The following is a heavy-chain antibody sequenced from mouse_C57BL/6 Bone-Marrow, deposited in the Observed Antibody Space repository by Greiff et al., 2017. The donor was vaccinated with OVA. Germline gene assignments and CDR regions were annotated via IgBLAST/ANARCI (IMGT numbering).Heavy chain of an antibody. CDR3: ARKYWAVFDY. V-gene: IGHV1-52*01. CDR1: GYTFTSYW. D-gene: IGHD4-1*01. CDR2: IDPSDSET. Sequence: VKLQQPGAELVRPGSSVKLSCKASGYTFTSYWMHWVKQRPIQGLEWIGNIDPSDSETHYNQKFKDKATLTVDKSSSTAYMQLSSLTSEDSAVYYCARKYWAVFDYWGQGTTLTVSS. J-gene: IGHJ2*01.